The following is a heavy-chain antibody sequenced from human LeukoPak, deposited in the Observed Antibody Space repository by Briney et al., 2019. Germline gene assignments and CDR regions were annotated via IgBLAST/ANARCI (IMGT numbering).Heavy chain of an antibody. CDR2: IYYSGNT. V-gene: IGHV4-39*07. CDR1: GGSIRGSKFY. D-gene: IGHD3-9*01. CDR3: ARHGGDILTYFDY. J-gene: IGHJ4*02. Sequence: SETLSLTCTVSGGSIRGSKFYWGWIRQPPGKGLEWIASIYYSGNTYYNPSLKSRVTISIDTSKNQFSLKLSSVTAADTAFYYCARHGGDILTYFDYWGQGTLVTVSS.